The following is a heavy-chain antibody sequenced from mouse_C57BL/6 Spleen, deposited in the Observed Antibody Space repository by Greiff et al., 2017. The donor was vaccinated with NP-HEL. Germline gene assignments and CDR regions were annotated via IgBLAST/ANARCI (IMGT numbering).Heavy chain of an antibody. CDR3: AREGAYYSNYVEFAY. J-gene: IGHJ3*01. CDR1: GYAFSSYW. V-gene: IGHV1-80*01. CDR2: IYPGDGDT. D-gene: IGHD2-5*01. Sequence: VKLMESGAELVKPGASVKISCKASGYAFSSYWMNWVKQRPGKGLEWIGQIYPGDGDTNYNGKFKGKATLTADKSSSTAYMQLSSLTSEDSAVYFCAREGAYYSNYVEFAYWGQGTLVTVSA.